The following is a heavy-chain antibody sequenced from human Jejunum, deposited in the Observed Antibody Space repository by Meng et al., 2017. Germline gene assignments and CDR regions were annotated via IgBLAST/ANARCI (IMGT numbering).Heavy chain of an antibody. J-gene: IGHJ6*02. D-gene: IGHD2-15*01. CDR3: TRGCSGGSCNSGYGMDV. V-gene: IGHV4-61*02. Sequence: SETLSLTCTVSGGSISSGSHYWSWVRQPAGKGLEWIGRIYTSGSSTYNPSLKSRVTISVDTSMNQFSLTLNSVTAADTAVYYCTRGCSGGSCNSGYGMDVWGQGTTVTVSS. CDR2: IYTSGSS. CDR1: GGSISSGSHY.